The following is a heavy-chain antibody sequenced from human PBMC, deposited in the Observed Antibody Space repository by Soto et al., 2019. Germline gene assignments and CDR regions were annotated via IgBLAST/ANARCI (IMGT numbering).Heavy chain of an antibody. V-gene: IGHV1-69*13. CDR2: IITIFGTA. D-gene: IGHD1-26*01. Sequence: SVKVSCQASGGTFSSYPISWVRQAPGQGHEWMGGIITIFGTANYEQKFQGRVTITADEYTSTDYMELSSLRSEDTAVYYCASGIVGDTQNWFGPWGQGTLVTVSS. CDR3: ASGIVGDTQNWFGP. J-gene: IGHJ5*02. CDR1: GGTFSSYP.